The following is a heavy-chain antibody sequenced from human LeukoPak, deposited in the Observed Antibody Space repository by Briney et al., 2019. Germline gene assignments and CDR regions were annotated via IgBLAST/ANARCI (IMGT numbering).Heavy chain of an antibody. CDR3: ARSGTGPASHFDY. Sequence: SETLSLTCTVSGGSISSSSYYWGWIRQPPGKGLEWIGSIHYSGSTYYNPSLKSRVTISVDTSKNQFSLKLSSVTAADPAVYYCARSGTGPASHFDYWGQGTLVTVSS. J-gene: IGHJ4*02. CDR2: IHYSGST. V-gene: IGHV4-39*07. D-gene: IGHD1-14*01. CDR1: GGSISSSSYY.